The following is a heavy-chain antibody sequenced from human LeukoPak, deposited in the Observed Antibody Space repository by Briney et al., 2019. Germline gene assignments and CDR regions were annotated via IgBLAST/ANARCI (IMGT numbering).Heavy chain of an antibody. J-gene: IGHJ4*02. CDR3: ARSGVRGADLAFFDF. CDR2: IIPLFGTP. CDR1: GGSFSSYA. D-gene: IGHD3-10*01. V-gene: IGHV1-69*05. Sequence: WASVKVSCKASGGSFSSYAFNWVRQGPGQGLEWMGGIIPLFGTPNYAQRFQDRVTITTDASTSTVYMDLSSLRSEDTAMYFCARSGVRGADLAFFDFWGQGTLVTVSS.